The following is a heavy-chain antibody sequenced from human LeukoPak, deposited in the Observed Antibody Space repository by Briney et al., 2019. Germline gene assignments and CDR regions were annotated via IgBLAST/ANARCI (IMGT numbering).Heavy chain of an antibody. D-gene: IGHD3-3*01. CDR3: ARALGIFSFDS. CDR2: MYHSGST. CDR1: GYSISSGFY. V-gene: IGHV4-38-2*02. Sequence: SETLSLTCTVSGYSISSGFYWGWIRQPPGKGLEWIGSMYHSGSTYYNPSLKSRVTISVDTSKNRLSLKLRSVTAADTAVYYCARALGIFSFDSWGQGTLVTVSS. J-gene: IGHJ4*02.